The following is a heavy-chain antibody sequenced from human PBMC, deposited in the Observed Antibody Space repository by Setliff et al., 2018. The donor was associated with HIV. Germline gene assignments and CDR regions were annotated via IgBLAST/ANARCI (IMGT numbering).Heavy chain of an antibody. J-gene: IGHJ4*02. CDR2: FYYSGTT. CDR1: GDSISSGTYY. V-gene: IGHV4-39*07. CDR3: ARRGAYGYDYFDY. Sequence: SETLSLTCSVSGDSISSGTYYWGWIRQPPGKGLEWIGSFYYSGTTYYKPSLKSRVTISVDTSKNQFSLKLSSVTAADTAVYYCARRGAYGYDYFDYWGPGILVTVSS. D-gene: IGHD5-12*01.